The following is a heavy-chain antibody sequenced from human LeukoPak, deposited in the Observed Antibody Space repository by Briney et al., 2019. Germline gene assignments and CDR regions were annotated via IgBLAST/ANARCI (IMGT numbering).Heavy chain of an antibody. Sequence: TGDSLKISCKTSGYSLTSYWIAWVRQMPGKGLEWMGIIYPGDSDTRYSPSFQGQVTTSADKSISTAYLQWSSLKASDTAIYYCARRSCSNTNCYKVDYWGQGTLVTVSS. CDR2: IYPGDSDT. CDR3: ARRSCSNTNCYKVDY. J-gene: IGHJ4*02. CDR1: GYSLTSYW. D-gene: IGHD2-2*02. V-gene: IGHV5-51*01.